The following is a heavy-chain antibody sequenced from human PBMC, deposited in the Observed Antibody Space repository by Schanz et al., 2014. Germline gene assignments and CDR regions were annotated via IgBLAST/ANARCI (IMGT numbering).Heavy chain of an antibody. Sequence: EMQLLESGGGLAQPGGSLRLSCAASGFTLSNYAMSWVRQAPGKGLEWVSAISASGGTTYYADSVKGRFTISSDNSKSTLYLQMSSLRAEDTAVYYCAKSQGSSFDSWGQGTLVTVSS. V-gene: IGHV3-23*01. CDR3: AKSQGSSFDS. CDR1: GFTLSNYA. CDR2: ISASGGTT. D-gene: IGHD6-13*01. J-gene: IGHJ4*02.